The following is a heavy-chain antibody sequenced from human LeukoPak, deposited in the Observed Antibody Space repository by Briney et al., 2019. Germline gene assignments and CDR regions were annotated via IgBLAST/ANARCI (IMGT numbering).Heavy chain of an antibody. V-gene: IGHV3-74*01. CDR1: GFTFSGYW. D-gene: IGHD1-26*01. J-gene: IGHJ4*02. Sequence: PGGSLRLSCAASGFTFSGYWMHWVRHAPGKGLVWVSRINTDGSSTSYADSVKGRFTISRDNAKNTLYLQMNSLRAEDTAVYYCARDAQYVGTTIDYWGQGTLVTISS. CDR3: ARDAQYVGTTIDY. CDR2: INTDGSST.